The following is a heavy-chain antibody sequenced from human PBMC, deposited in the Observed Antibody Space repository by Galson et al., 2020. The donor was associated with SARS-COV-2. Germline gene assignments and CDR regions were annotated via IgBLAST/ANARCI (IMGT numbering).Heavy chain of an antibody. CDR2: ISSSSSYT. J-gene: IGHJ6*02. D-gene: IGHD6-6*01. CDR1: GFTFSDYY. V-gene: IGHV3-11*06. CDR3: ARAASSSYYYGMDV. Sequence: GGSLRLSCAASGFTFSDYYMSWIRQAPGKGLEWVSYISSSSSYTNYADSVKGRFTISRDNAKNSLYLQMNSLRAEDTAVYYCARAASSSYYYGMDVWGQGTTVTVSS.